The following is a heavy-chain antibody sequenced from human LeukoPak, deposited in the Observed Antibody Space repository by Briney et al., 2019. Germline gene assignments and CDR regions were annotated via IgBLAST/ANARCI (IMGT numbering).Heavy chain of an antibody. CDR2: ISGSGGST. CDR3: AKDWYDS. Sequence: PGGSLRLSCAASGFTFSSHAMSWIRQAPGKGLEWVSAISGSGGSTSYADSVKGRITISRDNSKNTLYLQMSSLRAEDTAVYYCAKDWYDSWGQGTLVTVSS. V-gene: IGHV3-23*01. CDR1: GFTFSSHA. J-gene: IGHJ5*01.